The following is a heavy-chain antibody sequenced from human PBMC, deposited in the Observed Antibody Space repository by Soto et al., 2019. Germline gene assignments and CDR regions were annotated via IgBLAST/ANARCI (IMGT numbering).Heavy chain of an antibody. CDR3: ARGLGWFDP. CDR1: GFTFSGAW. V-gene: IGHV3-7*01. CDR2: IKPDGSEK. D-gene: IGHD4-17*01. J-gene: IGHJ5*02. Sequence: GGSLRLSCEGSGFTFSGAWMSWVRRAPGKGLEWVANIKPDGSEKNYVGSVKGRFTISRDNDKNSVFLQMDSLRAEDTAVYHCARGLGWFDPWGQGTLVTVSS.